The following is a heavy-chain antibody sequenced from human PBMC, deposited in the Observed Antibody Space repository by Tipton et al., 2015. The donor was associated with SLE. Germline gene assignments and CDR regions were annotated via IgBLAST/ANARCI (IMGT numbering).Heavy chain of an antibody. CDR2: ISSSGSTI. V-gene: IGHV3-48*03. CDR3: ARGPAMTTDYYYMDV. Sequence: SLRLSCAASGFTFSSYEMNWVRQAPGKGLEWVSYISSSGSTIYYADSVKGRFTISRDNAKNPLYLQMNSLRAEDTAVYYCARGPAMTTDYYYMDVWGKGTTVTVSS. D-gene: IGHD4-11*01. CDR1: GFTFSSYE. J-gene: IGHJ6*03.